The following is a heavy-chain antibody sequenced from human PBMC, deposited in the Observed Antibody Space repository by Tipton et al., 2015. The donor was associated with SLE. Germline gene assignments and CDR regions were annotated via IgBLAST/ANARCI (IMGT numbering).Heavy chain of an antibody. CDR1: GFTFSRYW. J-gene: IGHJ4*02. CDR2: IKQDGSEK. Sequence: SLRLSCAPSGFTFSRYWMSWVRQAPGKGLEWVANIKQDGSEKYYVDSVKGRFTISRDNAKNSLYLQMNSLRAEDTAVYYCASSFYCGGDCYPYYFDYWDQGTLVTVSS. CDR3: ASSFYCGGDCYPYYFDY. V-gene: IGHV3-7*01. D-gene: IGHD2-21*01.